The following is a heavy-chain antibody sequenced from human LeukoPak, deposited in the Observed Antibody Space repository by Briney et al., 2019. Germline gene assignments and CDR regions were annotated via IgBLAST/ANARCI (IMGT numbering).Heavy chain of an antibody. D-gene: IGHD1-26*01. CDR2: ITASGTAM. J-gene: IGHJ4*02. CDR1: DFTFDFYW. Sequence: HPGGSLRLSCVASDFTFDFYWMTWVRQAPGKGLEWVSHITASGTAMFYADSVKGRFTISRDNAKNSLYLQMNSLRDEDTAVYYCASSGSYRFDYWGQGTLVTVSS. CDR3: ASSGSYRFDY. V-gene: IGHV3-48*02.